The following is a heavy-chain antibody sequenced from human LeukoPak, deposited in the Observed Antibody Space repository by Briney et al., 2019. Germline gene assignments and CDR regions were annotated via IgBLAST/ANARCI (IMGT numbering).Heavy chain of an antibody. CDR1: GFTFSSYA. J-gene: IGHJ6*02. V-gene: IGHV3-23*01. CDR3: ASINYDFWSGYYTVSYYYYGMDV. Sequence: GGSLRLSCAASGFTFSSYAMSWVRQAPGKGLEWVSAISGSGGSTYYADSVKGRFTISRDNSKNTLYLQMNSLRAEDTAVYYCASINYDFWSGYYTVSYYYYGMDVWGQGTTVTVSS. D-gene: IGHD3-3*01. CDR2: ISGSGGST.